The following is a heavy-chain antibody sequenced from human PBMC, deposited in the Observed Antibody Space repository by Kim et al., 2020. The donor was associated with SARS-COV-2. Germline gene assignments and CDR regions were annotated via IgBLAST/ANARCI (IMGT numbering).Heavy chain of an antibody. Sequence: SVQVSCKASGGTFSSYAISWVRQAPGQGLEWMGGIIPIFGTANYAQKFQGRVTITADESTSTAYMELSSLRSEDTAVYYCAREGIYYDSSGYYHAFDYWGQGTLVTVSS. CDR2: IIPIFGTA. CDR1: GGTFSSYA. D-gene: IGHD3-22*01. J-gene: IGHJ4*01. CDR3: AREGIYYDSSGYYHAFDY. V-gene: IGHV1-69*13.